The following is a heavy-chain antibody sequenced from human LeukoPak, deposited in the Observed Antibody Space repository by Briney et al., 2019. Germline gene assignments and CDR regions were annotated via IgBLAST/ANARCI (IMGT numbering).Heavy chain of an antibody. V-gene: IGHV3-30*02. D-gene: IGHD6-19*01. J-gene: IGHJ4*02. CDR2: IRYDGSNK. CDR1: DFTFNTYA. CDR3: AKLSAYIAVAGTVDY. Sequence: GGSLRLSCAASDFTFNTYAMHWVRQAPGKGLEWVAFIRYDGSNKYYADSVRGRFTISRDNSKNTLYLQMNSLRAEDTAVYYCAKLSAYIAVAGTVDYWGQGTLVTVSS.